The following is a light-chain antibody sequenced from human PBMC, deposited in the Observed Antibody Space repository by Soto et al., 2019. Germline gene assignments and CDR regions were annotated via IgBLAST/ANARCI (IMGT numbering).Light chain of an antibody. CDR3: ASWDDSRIGL. J-gene: IGLJ1*01. CDR1: SSNIGGNF. V-gene: IGLV1-44*01. Sequence: QSVLTQPPSASGTPGLRVTISCSGSSSNIGGNFVFWYQQLPGTAPRLLIHNDNQRPSGVPDRFSGSKSGTSASLAISGLQSEDEADYYCASWDDSRIGLFGTGTKLTVL. CDR2: NDN.